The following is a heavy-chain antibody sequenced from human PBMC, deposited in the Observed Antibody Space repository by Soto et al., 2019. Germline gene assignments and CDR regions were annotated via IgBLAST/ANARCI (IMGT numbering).Heavy chain of an antibody. CDR1: GGTFSSYT. CDR2: IISILGIA. J-gene: IGHJ5*02. CDR3: ATRLPRRSPDDYRDPNGFDT. V-gene: IGHV1-69*02. D-gene: IGHD4-17*01. Sequence: QVQLVQSGAEVKKPGSSVKVSCKASGGTFSSYTISWVRQAPGQGLEWMGRIISILGIANYSQKFQCRVTITADKSKSTAYMELSSLRSEDTAVYYCATRLPRRSPDDYRDPNGFDTWGPGTMVTVSS.